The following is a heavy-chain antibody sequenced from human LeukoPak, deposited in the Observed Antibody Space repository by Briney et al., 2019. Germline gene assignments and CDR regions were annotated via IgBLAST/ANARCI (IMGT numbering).Heavy chain of an antibody. J-gene: IGHJ6*03. V-gene: IGHV3-30*18. CDR1: GFTFSSYG. Sequence: GGSLRLSCAASGFTFSSYGMHWVRQAPGKGLEWVAVISYDGSNKYYADSVKGRFTISRDNSKNTLYLQMNSLRAEDTAVYYCAKEGLYYYYYYMDVWVKGTTVTVSS. CDR2: ISYDGSNK. CDR3: AKEGLYYYYYYMDV.